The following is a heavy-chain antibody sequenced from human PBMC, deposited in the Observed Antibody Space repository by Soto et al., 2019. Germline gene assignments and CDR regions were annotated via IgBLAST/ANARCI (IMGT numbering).Heavy chain of an antibody. CDR2: ISSSSSHI. J-gene: IGHJ4*02. V-gene: IGHV3-21*01. CDR1: GLTFSSYR. Sequence: GVLNRLSCGACGLTFSSYRMNWVRKAPGKGLEWVSSISSSSSHIYYADSVKGRFTISRDNAKNSLYLQMNSLRAEDTAVYYCARDQPGYSYGYGLGYWAQGTLVTVSS. CDR3: ARDQPGYSYGYGLGY. D-gene: IGHD5-18*01.